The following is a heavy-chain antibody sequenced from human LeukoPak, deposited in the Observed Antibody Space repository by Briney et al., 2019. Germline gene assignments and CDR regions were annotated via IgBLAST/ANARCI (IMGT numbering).Heavy chain of an antibody. D-gene: IGHD3-10*01. CDR2: ISGNGGST. Sequence: PGGSLRLSCAASGFTFSSYAMSWVRQAPRKGLEWVSAISGNGGSTYYGDSVKGRFTISRDNSKTTLYLQMNSLRAEDTAVYYCAKEGTGSYYPSYGMDVWGQGTTVTVSS. CDR1: GFTFSSYA. CDR3: AKEGTGSYYPSYGMDV. V-gene: IGHV3-23*01. J-gene: IGHJ6*02.